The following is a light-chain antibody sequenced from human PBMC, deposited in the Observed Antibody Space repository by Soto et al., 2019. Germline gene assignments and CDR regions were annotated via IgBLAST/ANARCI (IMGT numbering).Light chain of an antibody. Sequence: QSLLTQPPYASGSPGQSFTISCTGTSGDVGGYDYVSWYQQHPGKAPKLMIYEVTKRPLGVPDRFSGSKSGNTASLTVSGLQAEDEADYYCRSYAGSDNPYVFGTGTKVTVL. CDR3: RSYAGSDNPYV. V-gene: IGLV2-8*01. CDR1: SGDVGGYDY. CDR2: EVT. J-gene: IGLJ1*01.